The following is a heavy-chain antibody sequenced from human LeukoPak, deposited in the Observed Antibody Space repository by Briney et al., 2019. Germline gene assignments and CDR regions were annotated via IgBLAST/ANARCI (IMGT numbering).Heavy chain of an antibody. D-gene: IGHD3-3*01. V-gene: IGHV1-69*05. J-gene: IGHJ4*02. CDR2: IIPIFGTA. CDR1: GGTFSSYA. Sequence: VASVKVSCKASGGTFSSYAISWVRQAPGQGLEWMGRIIPIFGTANYAQKFQGRVTITTDESTSTAYMELSSLRSEDTAVYYCARDAGVVPLDYWGQGTLVTVSS. CDR3: ARDAGVVPLDY.